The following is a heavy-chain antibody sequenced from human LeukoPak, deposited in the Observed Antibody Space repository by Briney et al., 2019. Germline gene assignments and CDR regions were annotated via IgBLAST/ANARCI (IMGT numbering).Heavy chain of an antibody. D-gene: IGHD3-22*01. V-gene: IGHV3-48*03. J-gene: IGHJ4*02. Sequence: GGSLRLSCAASGFTFSSYEMMWVRQAPGKGLEWISYISSSGSTIYSADSAKGRFTISRDNPKNSLYLQMNSLRAEDTAVYYCARGHYYDSSGYDYWGQGTLVTVSS. CDR3: ARGHYYDSSGYDY. CDR2: ISSSGSTI. CDR1: GFTFSSYE.